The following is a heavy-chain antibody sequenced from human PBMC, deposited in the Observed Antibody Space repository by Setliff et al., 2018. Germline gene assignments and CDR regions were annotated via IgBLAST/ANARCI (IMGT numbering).Heavy chain of an antibody. CDR1: GFTFSSHW. Sequence: GASLKISCAASGFTFSSHWMHWVRQVPGKGLACVSQINPDATTTYYADSVKGRFTISRDNAKTTLYLQMNSLRVEDTAVYFCARDPRDGSSSPMADNGGQGTLVTVSS. D-gene: IGHD3-10*01. CDR3: ARDPRDGSSSPMADN. V-gene: IGHV3-74*01. J-gene: IGHJ4*02. CDR2: INPDATTT.